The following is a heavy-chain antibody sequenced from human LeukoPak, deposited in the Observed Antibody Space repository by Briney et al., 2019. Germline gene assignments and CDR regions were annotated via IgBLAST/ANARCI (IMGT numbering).Heavy chain of an antibody. J-gene: IGHJ4*02. V-gene: IGHV3-21*01. Sequence: PGGSLRLSCAASGFTFSSYSMNWVRQAPGKGLEWVSSISSSSSYIYYADSVKGRFTISRDNAKNSLYLQMNSLRAEDTAVYYCARDLVLADSSSWGLDYWGQGTLVTVSS. CDR3: ARDLVLADSSSWGLDY. D-gene: IGHD6-13*01. CDR2: ISSSSSYI. CDR1: GFTFSSYS.